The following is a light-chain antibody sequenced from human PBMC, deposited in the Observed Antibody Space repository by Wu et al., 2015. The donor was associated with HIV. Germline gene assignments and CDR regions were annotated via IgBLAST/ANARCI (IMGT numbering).Light chain of an antibody. CDR3: QQRDAWPLT. CDR1: HNITKY. Sequence: DILLTQSPGTLSLSSGERATLSCRASHNITKYLAWYQQRLGQPPRLLIYDVLNRATGIPARFSGSGSATDFHLTISSLKPEDSAMYYCQQRDAWPLTFGG. CDR2: DVL. V-gene: IGKV3-11*01. J-gene: IGKJ4*01.